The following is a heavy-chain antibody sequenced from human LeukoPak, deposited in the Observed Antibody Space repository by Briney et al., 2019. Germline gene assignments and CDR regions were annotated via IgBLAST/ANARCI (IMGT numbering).Heavy chain of an antibody. CDR2: ISAYNGNT. CDR3: ARVLYCSSTSCPNHLFDP. Sequence: GASVKVSCKASGYTFTSYGISWVRQAPGQGLEWMGWISAYNGNTNYAQKLQGRVTMTTDTSTSTAYMELRSLRSDDTAVYYCARVLYCSSTSCPNHLFDPWGQGTLVTVSS. V-gene: IGHV1-18*01. J-gene: IGHJ5*02. CDR1: GYTFTSYG. D-gene: IGHD2-2*01.